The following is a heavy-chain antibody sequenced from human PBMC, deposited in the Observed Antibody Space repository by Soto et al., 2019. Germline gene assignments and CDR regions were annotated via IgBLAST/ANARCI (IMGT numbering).Heavy chain of an antibody. CDR1: GFTFDDYG. CDR3: ARYPVCSGGSCYLDY. D-gene: IGHD2-15*01. V-gene: IGHV3-20*04. CDR2: INWNGGST. Sequence: LRLSCAASGFTFDDYGMSWVRQAPGKGLEWVSGINWNGGSTGYADSVKGRFTISRDNAKNSLYLQMNSLRVEDTALYYCARYPVCSGGSCYLDYWGQGTLVTVSS. J-gene: IGHJ4*02.